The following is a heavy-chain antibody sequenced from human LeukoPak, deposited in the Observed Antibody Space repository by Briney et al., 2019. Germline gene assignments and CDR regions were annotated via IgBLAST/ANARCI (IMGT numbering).Heavy chain of an antibody. CDR1: GGSISSSSYY. CDR3: ARDVVGARAYYFDY. Sequence: KPSETLSLTCTVSGGSISSSSYYWGWIRQPPGKGLEWIGEINHSGSTNYNPSLKSRVTISVDTSKNQFSLKLSSVTAADTAVYYCARDVVGARAYYFDYWGQGTLVTVSS. CDR2: INHSGST. D-gene: IGHD1-26*01. V-gene: IGHV4-39*07. J-gene: IGHJ4*02.